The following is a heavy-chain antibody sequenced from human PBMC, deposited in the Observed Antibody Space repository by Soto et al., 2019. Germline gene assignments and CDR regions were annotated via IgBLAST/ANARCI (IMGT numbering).Heavy chain of an antibody. CDR3: ARYPRLDC. Sequence: SETLSLTCTVSGGSISSSSYYWGWIRQPPGKGLEWIGYIYYSGSTYYNPSLRSRVTISVDTSKNQFSLKLSSVTAADTAVYFCARYPRLDCWGQGTLVTVSS. CDR1: GGSISSSSYY. CDR2: IYYSGST. J-gene: IGHJ4*02. V-gene: IGHV4-39*01.